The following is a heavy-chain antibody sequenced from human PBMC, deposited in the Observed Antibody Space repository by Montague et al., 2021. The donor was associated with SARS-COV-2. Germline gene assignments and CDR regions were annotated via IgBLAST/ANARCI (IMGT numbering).Heavy chain of an antibody. CDR2: SHHRFKWYN. V-gene: IGHV6-1*01. D-gene: IGHD3-10*01. CDR1: GDSVSINRAA. Sequence: CAISGDSVSINRAAWKWVRHSSSRDLEWLGRSHHRFKWYNDYAVSVKSRITINPDTSKNQFSLQLNSVTPEDTAVYYCARGIWFGELLTGYYYYGMDVWGQGTTVTVSS. CDR3: ARGIWFGELLTGYYYYGMDV. J-gene: IGHJ6*02.